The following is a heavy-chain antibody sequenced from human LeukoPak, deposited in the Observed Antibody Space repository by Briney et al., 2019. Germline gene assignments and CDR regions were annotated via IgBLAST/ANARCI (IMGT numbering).Heavy chain of an antibody. CDR2: SYSGGSS. CDR1: GFTINNNY. CDR3: ARILGTTDAFDI. Sequence: PGGSLRLSCAASGFTINNNYMTWVRQAPGKGLGWVSVSYSGGSSYYADSVKGRFTMSRDSSKNTVNLQMNILTVEDTAVYYCARILGTTDAFDIWGQGTMVTVSS. D-gene: IGHD2/OR15-2a*01. J-gene: IGHJ3*02. V-gene: IGHV3-53*01.